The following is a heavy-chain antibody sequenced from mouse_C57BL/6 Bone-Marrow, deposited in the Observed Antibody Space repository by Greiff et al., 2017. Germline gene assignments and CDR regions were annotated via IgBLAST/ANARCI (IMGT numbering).Heavy chain of an antibody. J-gene: IGHJ4*01. V-gene: IGHV5-12*01. Sequence: EVMLVESGGGLVQPGGSLKLSCAASGFTFSDYYMYWVRQTPEKRLEWVAYISNGGGSTYYPDTVKGRFTISRDNAKNTLYLQMSRLKSEDTAMYYCARRGYDGYDDYAMDYWGQGTSVTVSS. CDR2: ISNGGGST. CDR3: ARRGYDGYDDYAMDY. CDR1: GFTFSDYY. D-gene: IGHD2-3*01.